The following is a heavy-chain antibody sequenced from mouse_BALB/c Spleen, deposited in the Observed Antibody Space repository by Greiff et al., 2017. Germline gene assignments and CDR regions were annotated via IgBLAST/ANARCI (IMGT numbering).Heavy chain of an antibody. V-gene: IGHV5-6-5*01. D-gene: IGHD1-1*01. CDR2: ISSGGST. J-gene: IGHJ4*01. CDR3: ARGPYYYGSSTDYYAMDY. CDR1: GFTFSSYA. Sequence: EVKLMESGGGLVKPGGSLKLSCAASGFTFSSYAMSWVRQTPEKRLEWVASISSGGSTYYPDSVKGRFTISRDNARNILYLQMSSLRSEDTAMYYCARGPYYYGSSTDYYAMDYWGQGTSVTVSS.